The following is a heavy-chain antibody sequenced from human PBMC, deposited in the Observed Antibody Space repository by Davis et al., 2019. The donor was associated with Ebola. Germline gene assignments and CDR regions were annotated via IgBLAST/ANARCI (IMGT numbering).Heavy chain of an antibody. V-gene: IGHV1-69*04. CDR3: AREGRYSGNYPLDY. D-gene: IGHD1-26*01. J-gene: IGHJ4*02. CDR2: IIPIVGIA. CDR1: GGTFSSYA. Sequence: SVKVSCKASGGTFSSYAISWVRQAPGQGLEWMGRIIPIVGIANYAQKFQGWVTMTRDTSISTAYMELSRLRSDDTAVYYCAREGRYSGNYPLDYWGQGTLVTVSS.